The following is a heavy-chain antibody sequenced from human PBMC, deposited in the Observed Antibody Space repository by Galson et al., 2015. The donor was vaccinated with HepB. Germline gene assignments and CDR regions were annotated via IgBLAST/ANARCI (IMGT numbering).Heavy chain of an antibody. Sequence: LSLTCTVSGGSISSSSYYWGWIRQPPGKGLEWIGSIYYSGSTYYNPSLKSRVTISVDTSKNQLSLKLSSVTAADTAVYYCARDGGSGSYYNVGYYYYGMDVWGQGTTVTVSS. V-gene: IGHV4-39*07. CDR3: ARDGGSGSYYNVGYYYYGMDV. J-gene: IGHJ6*02. CDR2: IYYSGST. D-gene: IGHD3-10*01. CDR1: GGSISSSSYY.